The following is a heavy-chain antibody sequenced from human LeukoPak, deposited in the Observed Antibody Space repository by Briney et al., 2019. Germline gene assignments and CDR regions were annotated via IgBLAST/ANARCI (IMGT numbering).Heavy chain of an antibody. CDR1: GFTFSSYG. Sequence: GGSLRLSCAASGFTFSSYGMSWVRQAPGKGLEWVSAISGSGGSTYYADSVKGRFTISRDNSKNTLYLQMNSLRAEDTAVYYCAKDRYSSSPGNWFDPWGQGTLVTVFS. CDR3: AKDRYSSSPGNWFDP. D-gene: IGHD6-13*01. V-gene: IGHV3-23*01. CDR2: ISGSGGST. J-gene: IGHJ5*02.